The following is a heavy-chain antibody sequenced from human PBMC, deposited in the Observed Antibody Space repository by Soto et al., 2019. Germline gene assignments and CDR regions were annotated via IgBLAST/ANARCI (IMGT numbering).Heavy chain of an antibody. CDR1: GYSFTSYW. CDR2: IYPGDSDT. V-gene: IGHV5-51*01. J-gene: IGHJ6*02. CDR3: ARHLRGGSYSIDYYYYYGMDV. Sequence: GESLKISCKGSGYSFTSYWIGWVRQMPGKGLEWMGIIYPGDSDTRYSPSFQGQVTISADKSISTAYLQWSSLKASDTAMYYCARHLRGGSYSIDYYYYYGMDVWGQGTTVTVSS. D-gene: IGHD1-26*01.